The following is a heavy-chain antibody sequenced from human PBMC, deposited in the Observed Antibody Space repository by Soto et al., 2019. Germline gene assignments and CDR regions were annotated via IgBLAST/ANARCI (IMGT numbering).Heavy chain of an antibody. J-gene: IGHJ5*02. V-gene: IGHV3-21*01. D-gene: IGHD3-3*01. CDR2: ISSSSGYI. CDR1: GFTFSDYS. Sequence: GGSLRLSCAASGFTFSDYSMSWVRQAPGKGLEWVSSISSSSGYIYYADSVKGRFTISRDNAKNSLYLQMNSLRADDTAVYYCARERITIFGVSPPNWFDPWGQGTLVTVSS. CDR3: ARERITIFGVSPPNWFDP.